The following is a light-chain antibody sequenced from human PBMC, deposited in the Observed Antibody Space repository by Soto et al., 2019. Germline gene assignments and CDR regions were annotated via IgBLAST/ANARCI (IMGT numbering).Light chain of an antibody. CDR3: QQLNGYPLT. Sequence: DIQLTQSPSFLSASVGDRVTITCRASQGITTYLAWYQQKPGLAPKLLIYTASTLQSGVPSRFSGSGSGTEFTLTISSLQPEDFATYYCQQLNGYPLTFGGGTKVEIK. V-gene: IGKV1-9*01. CDR2: TAS. CDR1: QGITTY. J-gene: IGKJ4*01.